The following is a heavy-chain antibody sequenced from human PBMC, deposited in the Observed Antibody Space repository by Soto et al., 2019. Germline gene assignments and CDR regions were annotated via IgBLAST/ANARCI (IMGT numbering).Heavy chain of an antibody. CDR2: INYSGTT. CDR3: ARDHKWDGMDV. V-gene: IGHV4-31*03. D-gene: IGHD1-26*01. J-gene: IGHJ6*02. CDR1: GGSFSSDSFI. Sequence: QVQLQESGPGLVKPSQTLSLTCSVSGGSFSSDSFIWRWVRQFPGKGLERIGYINYSGTTYYNASLRSRITMSVDTSKNQFSLNLSSVTAADTAVYYCARDHKWDGMDVWGQGTTVTVSS.